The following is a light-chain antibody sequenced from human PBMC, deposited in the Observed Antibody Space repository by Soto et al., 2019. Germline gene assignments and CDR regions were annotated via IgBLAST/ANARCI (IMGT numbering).Light chain of an antibody. CDR3: MQATQYRPYT. CDR2: KVS. Sequence: DVVLTQTPLSSPVTLGQPASISCRSSQSLEHSDGNTYLSWLHQRPGQPPRLLIYKVSHRFSGVADRFSGGGAGTDFTLKISRVEAEDVGIYYCMQATQYRPYTFGQGTKLEIK. J-gene: IGKJ2*01. CDR1: QSLEHSDGNTY. V-gene: IGKV2-24*01.